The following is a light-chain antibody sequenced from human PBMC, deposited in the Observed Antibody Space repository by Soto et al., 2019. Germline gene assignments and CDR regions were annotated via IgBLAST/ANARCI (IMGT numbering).Light chain of an antibody. CDR2: YIS. CDR1: QSAGNF. Sequence: EIVMTQSPATLSVSPGETASLSCRASQSAGNFLAWYQQKPGQAPRLLIYYISTRATGIPARFSGSGSGTEFTLTINSLQSEDSAVYDCQQQNQWPITFGQGTRLEIK. V-gene: IGKV3D-15*01. CDR3: QQQNQWPIT. J-gene: IGKJ5*01.